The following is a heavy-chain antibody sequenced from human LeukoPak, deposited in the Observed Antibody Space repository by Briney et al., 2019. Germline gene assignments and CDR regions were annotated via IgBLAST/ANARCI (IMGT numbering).Heavy chain of an antibody. V-gene: IGHV3-7*01. CDR3: ARDLFSISWYFGD. J-gene: IGHJ4*02. Sequence: GGSLRLSCAASGFTFSTSWMSWVRQAPGKGLEWVANIKQDGSEKYYVDSVKGRFTIPRDNAKNSLYLQMNSLRVEDTAVYYCARDLFSISWYFGDWGQGTLVTVSS. CDR1: GFTFSTSW. CDR2: IKQDGSEK. D-gene: IGHD6-13*01.